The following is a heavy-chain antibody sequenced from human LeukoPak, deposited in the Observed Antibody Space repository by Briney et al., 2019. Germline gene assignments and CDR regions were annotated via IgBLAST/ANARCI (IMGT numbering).Heavy chain of an antibody. V-gene: IGHV3-23*01. D-gene: IGHD2-2*01. CDR2: IGGRDTRI. J-gene: IGHJ4*02. CDR3: AREGQYCSSSACQFDY. Sequence: SGGSLRLSCVGSGFTFSSHDMIWVRQAPGKGLEWVSDIGGRDTRINYADSVKGRFTISRDNSKNTVYLQMSSLRVEDTAIYYCAREGQYCSSSACQFDYWGQGTLVTVSS. CDR1: GFTFSSHD.